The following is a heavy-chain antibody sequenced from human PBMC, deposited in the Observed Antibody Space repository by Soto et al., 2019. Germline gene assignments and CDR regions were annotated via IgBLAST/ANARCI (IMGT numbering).Heavy chain of an antibody. CDR3: ARANRYCSGDSCQLVDH. Sequence: GESLKISCEASGFTFNTDWMTLVRQAPGKGLEWVANIKHDGSEKYSVGSVRGRFTISRDNAINSLYLQMNSLRVEDTAVYYCARANRYCSGDSCQLVDHWGLGTLVTVSS. CDR1: GFTFNTDW. J-gene: IGHJ4*02. CDR2: IKHDGSEK. D-gene: IGHD2-15*01. V-gene: IGHV3-7*04.